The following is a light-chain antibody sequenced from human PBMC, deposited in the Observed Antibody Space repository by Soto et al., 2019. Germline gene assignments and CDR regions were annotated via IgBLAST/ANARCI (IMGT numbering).Light chain of an antibody. CDR2: LNSDGTH. V-gene: IGLV4-69*01. CDR1: SGHSSYA. J-gene: IGLJ2*01. Sequence: QLVLTQSPSASSSLGASVKLTCTLSSGHSSYAIAWHQQQPEKGPRYLMKLNSDGTHSKGDGIPDRFSGSSSGAERYLTISSLQSEDEADSYCQTWVTGIQVFGGGTKRTVL. CDR3: QTWVTGIQV.